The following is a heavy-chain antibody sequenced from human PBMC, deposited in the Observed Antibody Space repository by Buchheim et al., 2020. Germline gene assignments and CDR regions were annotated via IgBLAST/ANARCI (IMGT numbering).Heavy chain of an antibody. CDR3: ASQGYKYSYGSPYYYHGMDV. CDR2: IYHSGST. CDR1: GGSISSSNW. Sequence: QVQLQESGPGLVKPSGTLSLTCAVSGGSISSSNWWTWVRQPPGKGLEWIGEIYHSGSTNYNPSLKSRVTISLDKSKNEFSLKLSSVTAADTAEYYCASQGYKYSYGSPYYYHGMDVWGQGTT. D-gene: IGHD5-18*01. V-gene: IGHV4-4*02. J-gene: IGHJ6*02.